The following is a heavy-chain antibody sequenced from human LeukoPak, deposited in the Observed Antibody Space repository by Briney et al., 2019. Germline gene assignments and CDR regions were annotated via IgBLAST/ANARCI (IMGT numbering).Heavy chain of an antibody. D-gene: IGHD5-18*01. J-gene: IGHJ4*02. CDR2: INHSGSA. CDR3: ARGGVTLDFDY. CDR1: GGSFSGYY. V-gene: IGHV4-34*01. Sequence: SETLSLTCAVSGGSFSGYYWTWIRQPPGKGLEWIGEINHSGSANYNPSLMSRVTISLDTSKNHFSLNLSSVTAADTAVYYCARGGVTLDFDYWGQGTLVTVSS.